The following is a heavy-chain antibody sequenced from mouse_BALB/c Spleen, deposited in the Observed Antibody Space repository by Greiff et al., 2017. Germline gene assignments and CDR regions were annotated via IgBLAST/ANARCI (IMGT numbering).Heavy chain of an antibody. V-gene: IGHV3-2*02. CDR1: GYSITSDYA. CDR2: ISYSGST. D-gene: IGHD4-1*01. Sequence: VQLKESGPGLVKPSQSLSLTCTVTGYSITSDYAWNWIRQFPGNKLEWMGYISYSGSTSYNPSLKSRISITRDTSKNQFFLQLNSVTTEDTATYYCARYGTGAMDYWGQGTSVTVSS. J-gene: IGHJ4*01. CDR3: ARYGTGAMDY.